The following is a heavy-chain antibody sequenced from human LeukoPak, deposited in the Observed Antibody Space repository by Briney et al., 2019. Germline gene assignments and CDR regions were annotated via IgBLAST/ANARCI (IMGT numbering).Heavy chain of an antibody. CDR3: GTRAY. Sequence: GGSLRLSCAASGFTFSSYWTIWVRKAPGKGLEWVANIKHDGSEKYYVDSVKGRFTVSRDNAKNSLFLQMNSLRAEDTAVYYCGTRAYWGQGTLVTVSS. CDR2: IKHDGSEK. CDR1: GFTFSSYW. V-gene: IGHV3-7*01. J-gene: IGHJ4*02.